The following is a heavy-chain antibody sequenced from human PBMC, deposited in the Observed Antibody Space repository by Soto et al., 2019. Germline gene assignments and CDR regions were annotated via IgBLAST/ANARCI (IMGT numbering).Heavy chain of an antibody. CDR2: IIPILGIA. Sequence: QVQLVQSGAEVKKPRSSVKVSCKASGGTFSSYTISWVRQAPGQGLEWMGRIIPILGIANYAQKFQGRVTITADKSTSTAYMELSSLRSEDTAVYYCARLTVIAVAGTYGMDVWGQGTTVTVSS. D-gene: IGHD6-19*01. J-gene: IGHJ6*02. CDR3: ARLTVIAVAGTYGMDV. V-gene: IGHV1-69*02. CDR1: GGTFSSYT.